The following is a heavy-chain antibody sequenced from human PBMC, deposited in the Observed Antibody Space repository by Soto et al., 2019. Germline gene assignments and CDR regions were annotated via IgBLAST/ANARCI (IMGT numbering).Heavy chain of an antibody. CDR1: GASITRSSYY. V-gene: IGHV4-39*01. CDR3: ARPGDAYGLEV. D-gene: IGHD2-21*02. J-gene: IGHJ6*02. CDR2: IHSHSGST. Sequence: QLQLHESGPGLVKPSETLSLTCSVSGASITRSSYYWAWILQPPGKGLEWIASIHSHSGSTYYDPSLKGRVLVSVGMSTHHFSLIRNSGTAADTAVYCCARPGDAYGLEVWGQGTTVTVSS.